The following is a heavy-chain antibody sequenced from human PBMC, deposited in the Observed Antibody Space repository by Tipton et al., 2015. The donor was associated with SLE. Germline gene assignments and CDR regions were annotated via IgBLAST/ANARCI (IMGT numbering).Heavy chain of an antibody. CDR2: IYTSGST. CDR1: GYSISSGYY. D-gene: IGHD6-19*01. J-gene: IGHJ4*02. CDR3: ARVTAVAGSFDY. V-gene: IGHV4-61*02. Sequence: TLSLTCAVSGYSISSGYYWSWIRQPAGKGLEWLGRIYTSGSTNYNPSLKSRVTMSVDTSKNQFSLKLSSVTAADTAVYYCARVTAVAGSFDYWGQGTLVTVSS.